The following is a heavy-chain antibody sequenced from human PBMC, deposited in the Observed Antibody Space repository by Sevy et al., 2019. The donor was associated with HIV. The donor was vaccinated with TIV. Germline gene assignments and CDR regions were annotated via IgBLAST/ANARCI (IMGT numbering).Heavy chain of an antibody. CDR1: GGSFSGYY. Sequence: SETLSLTCAVYGGSFSGYYWSWIRQSPGKGLEWIGEINRGGSTDYNPSLKSRVTISLDTSKNQFSLKLGSVTAADTAVYYCARGFGSGSYYTYWGQGTLVTVSS. D-gene: IGHD3-10*01. CDR3: ARGFGSGSYYTY. J-gene: IGHJ4*02. CDR2: INRGGST. V-gene: IGHV4-34*01.